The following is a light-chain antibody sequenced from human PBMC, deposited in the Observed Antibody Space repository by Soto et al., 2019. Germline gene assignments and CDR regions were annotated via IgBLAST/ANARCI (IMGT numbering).Light chain of an antibody. CDR1: QSINRY. Sequence: DIQMTQSPSSLPASVGDRVTITCRASQSINRYLNWYQQKPGQGPTLLIHAASSLQSGVPSRFSGSGSGTDFILTITSLQPEDFATYSCQQSFSSPFTFGGGTKVDIK. CDR2: AAS. CDR3: QQSFSSPFT. J-gene: IGKJ4*01. V-gene: IGKV1-39*01.